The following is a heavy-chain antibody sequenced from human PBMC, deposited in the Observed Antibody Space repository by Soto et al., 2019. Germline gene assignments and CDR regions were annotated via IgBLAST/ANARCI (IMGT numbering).Heavy chain of an antibody. D-gene: IGHD4-17*01. CDR2: INHSGST. J-gene: IGHJ4*02. V-gene: IGHV4-34*01. CDR1: GGSFSGYY. Sequence: PSETLSLTCAVYGGSFSGYYRSWIRQPPGKGLEWIGEINHSGSTNYNPSLKSRVTISVDTSKNQFSLKLSSVTAADTAVYYCAGTTVTTDSGDYWGQGTLVTVSS. CDR3: AGTTVTTDSGDY.